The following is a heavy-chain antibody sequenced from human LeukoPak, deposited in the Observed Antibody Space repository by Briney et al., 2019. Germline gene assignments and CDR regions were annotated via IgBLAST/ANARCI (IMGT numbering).Heavy chain of an antibody. Sequence: PSETLSLTCTVSGGSISSYYWSWIRQPPGKGLEWIGYIYYSGSTNYNPSLKSRVTISVDTSKNQFSLKLSSVTAADTAVYYCAMAAAPNYYFAYWGQGTLVTVSS. J-gene: IGHJ4*02. CDR2: IYYSGST. CDR3: AMAAAPNYYFAY. V-gene: IGHV4-59*01. D-gene: IGHD6-13*01. CDR1: GGSISSYY.